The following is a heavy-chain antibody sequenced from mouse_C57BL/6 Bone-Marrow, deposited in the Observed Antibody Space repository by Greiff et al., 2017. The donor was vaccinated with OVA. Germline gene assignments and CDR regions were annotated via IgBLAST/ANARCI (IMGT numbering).Heavy chain of an antibody. D-gene: IGHD1-1*01. CDR2: ISSGGSYT. CDR3: ARHDYDGSSYYYFDY. Sequence: EVQLVESGGDLVKPGGSLKLSCAASGFTFSSYGMSWVRQTPDKRLEWVATISSGGSYTYYPDSVKGRFTISRDNAKNTLYLQMSSLKSEDTAMYYCARHDYDGSSYYYFDYWGQGTTLTVSS. CDR1: GFTFSSYG. J-gene: IGHJ2*01. V-gene: IGHV5-6*01.